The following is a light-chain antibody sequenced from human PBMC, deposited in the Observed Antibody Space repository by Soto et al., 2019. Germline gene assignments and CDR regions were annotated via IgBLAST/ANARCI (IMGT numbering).Light chain of an antibody. Sequence: DIVMTQSPLSLPVTPGEPASISCGSSQSLLHSNGYNYLDWYLQKPGQSPQILIYLGSHRASGVPDRFSGSGSGTDFTLKISRVEAEDVGVYYCMQALQTPTFGGGTRVEIK. CDR2: LGS. CDR3: MQALQTPT. J-gene: IGKJ4*01. CDR1: QSLLHSNGYNY. V-gene: IGKV2-28*01.